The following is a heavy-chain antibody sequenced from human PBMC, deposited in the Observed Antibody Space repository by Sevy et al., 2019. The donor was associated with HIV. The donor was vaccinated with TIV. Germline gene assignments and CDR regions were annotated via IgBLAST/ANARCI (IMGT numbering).Heavy chain of an antibody. CDR2: ISYDGSNK. CDR3: ARADYGDYSGEFDY. Sequence: GGSLRLSCAASGITFSSHAMHWVRQAPGKGLEWVTIISYDGSNKYYADSVKGRFTISRDNSKNTLYLQMNSLRAGDRAVYYCARADYGDYSGEFDYWGQGTLVTVSS. V-gene: IGHV3-30-3*01. J-gene: IGHJ4*02. D-gene: IGHD4-17*01. CDR1: GITFSSHA.